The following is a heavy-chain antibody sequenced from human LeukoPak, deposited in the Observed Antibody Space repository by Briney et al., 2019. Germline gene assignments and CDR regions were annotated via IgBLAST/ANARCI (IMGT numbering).Heavy chain of an antibody. CDR1: GFTFSDYA. Sequence: PGGSLRLSCAASGFTFSDYAMSWVRQAPGKGLEWVSAISSGGDTYYADSVKGRFTISRDNARNSLYLQMNSLRAEDTGVCYCAREEAYCAGDCSPAWGQGTLVTVSS. J-gene: IGHJ5*02. D-gene: IGHD2-21*02. V-gene: IGHV3-69-1*01. CDR3: AREEAYCAGDCSPA. CDR2: ISSGGDT.